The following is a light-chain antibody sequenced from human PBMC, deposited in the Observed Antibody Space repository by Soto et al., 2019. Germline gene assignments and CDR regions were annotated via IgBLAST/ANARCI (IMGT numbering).Light chain of an antibody. CDR2: GAS. CDR3: QQYNNWPL. Sequence: EIVMTQSPATLSVSPGERATLSCRASQSVSSNLAWYQQKPGQAPRLLIYGASTRATGIPARFSGSGSGTEFTLTINSLQSEDFAVYYCQQYNNWPLFGQGTKVEIK. V-gene: IGKV3-15*01. CDR1: QSVSSN. J-gene: IGKJ1*01.